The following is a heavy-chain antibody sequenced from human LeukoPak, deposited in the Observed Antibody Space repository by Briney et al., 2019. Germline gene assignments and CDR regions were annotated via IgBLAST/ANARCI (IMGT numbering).Heavy chain of an antibody. CDR2: ISSSGSTI. D-gene: IGHD2-21*02. Sequence: GGSLRLSCAASGFTFSSYEMNWVRQAPGKGLEWVSYISSSGSTIYYADSVKGRFTISRDNSKNTLYLQMNSLRAEDTAVYYCARARWGHWYFDLWGRGTLVTVSS. CDR1: GFTFSSYE. CDR3: ARARWGHWYFDL. J-gene: IGHJ2*01. V-gene: IGHV3-48*03.